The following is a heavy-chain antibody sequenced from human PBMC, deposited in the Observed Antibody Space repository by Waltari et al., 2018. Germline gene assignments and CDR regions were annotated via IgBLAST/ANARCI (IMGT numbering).Heavy chain of an antibody. Sequence: QVQVVQSGAEVKKPGSSVRVSCKASGGTFSSYGISWVRQAPGQGLEWRGGSIPTVVTKNNPQEFQGRVTITADKSTSTAYMELSSLRSADTAVYYCTGGYYESSGFSFSYTYNMDVWGQGTTVTVSS. V-gene: IGHV1-69*06. D-gene: IGHD3-22*01. J-gene: IGHJ6*02. CDR3: TGGYYESSGFSFSYTYNMDV. CDR1: GGTFSSYG. CDR2: SIPTVVTK.